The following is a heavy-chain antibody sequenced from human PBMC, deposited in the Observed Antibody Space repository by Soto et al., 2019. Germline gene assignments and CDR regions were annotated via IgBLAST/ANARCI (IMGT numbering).Heavy chain of an antibody. D-gene: IGHD6-13*01. V-gene: IGHV3-23*01. CDR3: AASYSSSWYRGY. J-gene: IGHJ4*02. CDR2: ISGSGGST. CDR1: GFTFSSYA. Sequence: PGGSLRLSCAASGFTFSSYAMSWVRQAPGKGLEWVSAISGSGGSTYYADSVKGRFTISGDNSKNTLYLQMNSLRAEDTAVYYCAASYSSSWYRGYWGQGTLVTVSS.